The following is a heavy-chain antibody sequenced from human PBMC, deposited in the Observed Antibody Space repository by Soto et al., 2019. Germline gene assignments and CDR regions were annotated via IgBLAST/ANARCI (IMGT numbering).Heavy chain of an antibody. Sequence: QVQLVESGGGVVQPGRSLRLSCAASSFTFTSYDLHWVGQAPGKGLEWVAFISSDGTTKYYADSVKGRFTISRDNSKNTVYLQMNSLRPEDTAGYHGAKDPYGDSFFWGQGTLLTVSS. CDR1: SFTFTSYD. CDR3: AKDPYGDSFF. D-gene: IGHD4-17*01. J-gene: IGHJ4*02. V-gene: IGHV3-30*18. CDR2: ISSDGTTK.